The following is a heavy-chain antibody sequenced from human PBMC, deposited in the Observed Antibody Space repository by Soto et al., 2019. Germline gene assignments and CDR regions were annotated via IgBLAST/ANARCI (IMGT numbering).Heavy chain of an antibody. CDR3: ARVAF. CDR1: VLTRSGNS. Sequence: CCSACVLTRSGNSMCCVLHAQRKELEWVSSIDSSSRYIYYADSVKGRFTISRDNAKNSLYLQMNSLRAEDTAVYYCARVAF. V-gene: IGHV3-21*01. CDR2: IDSSSRYI. J-gene: IGHJ3*01.